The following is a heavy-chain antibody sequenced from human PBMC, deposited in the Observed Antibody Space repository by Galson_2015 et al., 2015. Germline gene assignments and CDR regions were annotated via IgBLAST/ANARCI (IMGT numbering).Heavy chain of an antibody. Sequence: SLRLSCAASGFTFSSYSMNWVRQAPGKGLEWVSSISSSSSYIYYADSVKGRFTISRDNAKNSLYLQMNSLRAEDTAVYYCARVIAIFGVVKPRGMDVWGQGTTVPVSS. D-gene: IGHD3-3*01. J-gene: IGHJ6*02. CDR1: GFTFSSYS. CDR2: ISSSSSYI. V-gene: IGHV3-21*01. CDR3: ARVIAIFGVVKPRGMDV.